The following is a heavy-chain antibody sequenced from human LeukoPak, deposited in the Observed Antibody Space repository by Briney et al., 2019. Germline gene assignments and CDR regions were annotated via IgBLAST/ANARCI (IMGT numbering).Heavy chain of an antibody. D-gene: IGHD3-16*01. J-gene: IGHJ4*02. CDR1: GFTISSND. V-gene: IGHV3-66*02. CDR2: ISSGGRK. CDR3: ARTPYYLGPFDY. Sequence: GGSLRLSCAASGFTISSNDMNWVRQAPGKGVEWVSLISSGGRKYYAESVKGRFTISRDNSNTTLSLQMNSLRAEDTAVYYCARTPYYLGPFDYGGQGTLVTVSA.